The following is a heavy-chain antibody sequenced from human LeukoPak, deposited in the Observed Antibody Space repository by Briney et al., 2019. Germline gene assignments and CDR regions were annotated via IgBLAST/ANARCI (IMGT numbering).Heavy chain of an antibody. J-gene: IGHJ4*02. CDR2: ISGSGGST. Sequence: GGSLRLSCAASGFTFSIYAMSWVRQAPGKGLEWVSGISGSGGSTYYADTVKGRFAISRDNSKNTLYLQMDSLRAEDTAVYYCAKESAAMGAFDYWGQGTLVTVSS. V-gene: IGHV3-23*01. D-gene: IGHD5-18*01. CDR1: GFTFSIYA. CDR3: AKESAAMGAFDY.